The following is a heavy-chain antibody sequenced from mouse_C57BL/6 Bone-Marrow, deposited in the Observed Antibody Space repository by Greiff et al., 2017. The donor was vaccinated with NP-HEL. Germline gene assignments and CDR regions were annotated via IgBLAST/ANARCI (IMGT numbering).Heavy chain of an antibody. Sequence: EVQVVESGGGLVQPGGSLKLSCAASGFTFSDYYMYWVRQTPEKRLEWVAYISNGGGSTYYPDTVKGRFTISRDNAKNTLYLQMSRLKSEDTAMYYCARLKYWYFDVWGTGTTVTVSS. J-gene: IGHJ1*03. CDR1: GFTFSDYY. V-gene: IGHV5-12*01. D-gene: IGHD1-3*01. CDR2: ISNGGGST. CDR3: ARLKYWYFDV.